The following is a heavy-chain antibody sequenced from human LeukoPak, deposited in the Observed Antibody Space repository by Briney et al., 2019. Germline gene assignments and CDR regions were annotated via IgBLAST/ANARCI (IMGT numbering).Heavy chain of an antibody. Sequence: GGSLRLSCAASGFSFNIHAVTWVRQAPGKGLEWVAVIGGPDDTHYADSVKGRFAVSRDDSTNTVFLQMNSLRADDSAIYYCAKDATPRNSVWDYFDYWGQGTLATVSS. D-gene: IGHD1-7*01. J-gene: IGHJ4*02. CDR3: AKDATPRNSVWDYFDY. CDR1: GFSFNIHA. CDR2: IGGPDDT. V-gene: IGHV3-23*01.